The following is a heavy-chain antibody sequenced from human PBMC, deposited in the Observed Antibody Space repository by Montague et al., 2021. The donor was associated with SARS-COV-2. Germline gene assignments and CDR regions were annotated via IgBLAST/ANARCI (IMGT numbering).Heavy chain of an antibody. D-gene: IGHD3-9*01. J-gene: IGHJ4*02. Sequence: SETLSLTCTVSGGSISSYYWSWIRQPPGKGLEWIGYIYYSGSTNYNPSLKSRVTISVDTSKNQFSLKLSSVTAADTAVYYCARYGPVDILTGYDHSDYWGQGTLVTVSS. CDR2: IYYSGST. V-gene: IGHV4-59*01. CDR1: GGSISSYY. CDR3: ARYGPVDILTGYDHSDY.